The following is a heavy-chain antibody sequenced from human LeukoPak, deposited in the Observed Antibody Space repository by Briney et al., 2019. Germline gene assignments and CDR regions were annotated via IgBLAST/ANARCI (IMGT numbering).Heavy chain of an antibody. CDR2: INANTGNP. CDR1: GYTFTSYS. V-gene: IGHV7-4-1*02. Sequence: GASVKVSCKASGYTFTSYSMNWVRQAPGQGLEYMGWINANTGNPTYAQGFTGRFVFSLDTSVSTAYLQISSLKAEDTAVYYCARAMWCTNGVCFEGIRDYMDVWGKGTTVTVSS. D-gene: IGHD2-8*01. CDR3: ARAMWCTNGVCFEGIRDYMDV. J-gene: IGHJ6*03.